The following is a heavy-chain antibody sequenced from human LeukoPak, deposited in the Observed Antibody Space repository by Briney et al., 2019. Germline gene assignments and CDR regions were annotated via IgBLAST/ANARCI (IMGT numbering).Heavy chain of an antibody. Sequence: PGRSLRLSCAASGFTFSSYAMSWVRQAPGKGLEWVSAISGSGGSTYYADSVKGRFTISRDNSKNTLYLQMNSLRAEDTAVYYCAKALQRGELLWFGELFDYWGQGTLVTVSS. CDR3: AKALQRGELLWFGELFDY. CDR2: ISGSGGST. CDR1: GFTFSSYA. D-gene: IGHD3-10*01. J-gene: IGHJ4*02. V-gene: IGHV3-23*01.